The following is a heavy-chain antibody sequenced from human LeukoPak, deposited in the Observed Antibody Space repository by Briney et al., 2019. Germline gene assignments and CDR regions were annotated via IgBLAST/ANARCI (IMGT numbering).Heavy chain of an antibody. CDR2: ISGSGGST. V-gene: IGHV3-23*01. CDR1: GFTFSNYA. Sequence: AGGSLRLSCAASGFTFSNYAMSWVRQAPGKGLEWVSAISGSGGSTYYADSVKGRFTISRDNSKNTLYLQMNSLRAEDTAVYYCLSYYYDSSGYYKDAFDIWGQGTMVTVSS. J-gene: IGHJ3*02. CDR3: LSYYYDSSGYYKDAFDI. D-gene: IGHD3-22*01.